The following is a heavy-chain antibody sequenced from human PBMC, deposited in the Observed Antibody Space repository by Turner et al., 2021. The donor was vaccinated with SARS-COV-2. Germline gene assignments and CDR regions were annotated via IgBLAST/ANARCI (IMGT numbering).Heavy chain of an antibody. D-gene: IGHD3-9*01. Sequence: VQVLESGGRLVQPGGSLRLSCAASGFTFSDYAMSWVRQAPGKGRQWVSTVSGTGSRTYYADSVKGRFSISRDNSKNTLYLQLIRLRADDTAVYYCAKSIPSTGFVFDYWGQGTLVTVSS. J-gene: IGHJ4*02. CDR2: VSGTGSRT. CDR1: GFTFSDYA. V-gene: IGHV3-23*01. CDR3: AKSIPSTGFVFDY.